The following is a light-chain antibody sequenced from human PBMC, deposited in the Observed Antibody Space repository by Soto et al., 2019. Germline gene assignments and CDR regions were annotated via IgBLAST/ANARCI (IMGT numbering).Light chain of an antibody. Sequence: IQMTQSPSTLSASIRDRVTITCRASRNIGTSLAWYQPQPGKAPQLLSYDASTLESGVPSRFSGSGYGTEFNLTISSLQPDDFSTYFCQQDQGFWTFGQGTKVEIK. CDR1: RNIGTS. CDR3: QQDQGFWT. V-gene: IGKV1-5*01. CDR2: DAS. J-gene: IGKJ1*01.